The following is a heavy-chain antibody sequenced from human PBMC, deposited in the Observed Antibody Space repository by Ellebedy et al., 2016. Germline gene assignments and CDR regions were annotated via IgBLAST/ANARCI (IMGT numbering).Heavy chain of an antibody. CDR1: GFTVGNSY. J-gene: IGHJ4*02. CDR2: IYSNDNT. CDR3: TRVKYYYDRLRVFYFES. V-gene: IGHV3-53*01. Sequence: GGSLRLSCAASGFTVGNSYLSWVRQTPGKGLEWVSLIYSNDNTYYGDAVRGRFTISRDTSSNTLYIQMNSLRAEDTAVYYCTRVKYYYDRLRVFYFESWGRGTLVTVSS. D-gene: IGHD3-22*01.